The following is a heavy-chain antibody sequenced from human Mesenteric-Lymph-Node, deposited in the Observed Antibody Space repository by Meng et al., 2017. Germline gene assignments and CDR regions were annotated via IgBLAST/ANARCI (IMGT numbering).Heavy chain of an antibody. CDR3: ARDLWDSSGSDAFDI. Sequence: SGPTLVKLTQTLTLTCTFSGFSLSTSGVGVGWIRQPPGKALEWIGSIYHSGSTYYNPPLKSRVPISVDTSKNQFSLKLSSVTAADTAVYYCARDLWDSSGSDAFDIWGQGTMVTVSS. J-gene: IGHJ3*02. D-gene: IGHD3-22*01. V-gene: IGHV4-38-2*02. CDR1: GFSLSTSGV. CDR2: IYHSGST.